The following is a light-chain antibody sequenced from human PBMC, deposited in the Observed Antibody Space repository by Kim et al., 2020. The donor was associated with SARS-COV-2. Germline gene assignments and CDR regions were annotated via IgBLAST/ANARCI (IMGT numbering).Light chain of an antibody. Sequence: EIVLTQSPATLSLSPGERATLSCRASQSIGYFLAWFQQKPGQAPRLLIYDASNRVTGIPARFSGSGSGTDFTLTISSLEPEDFALYYCQQRTNRLPYTFGQGPKLEI. J-gene: IGKJ2*01. V-gene: IGKV3-11*01. CDR1: QSIGYF. CDR3: QQRTNRLPYT. CDR2: DAS.